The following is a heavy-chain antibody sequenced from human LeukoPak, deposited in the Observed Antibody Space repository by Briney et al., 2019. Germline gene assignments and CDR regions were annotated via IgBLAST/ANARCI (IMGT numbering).Heavy chain of an antibody. Sequence: PSETLSLTCTVSGDSISSSSYYWAWIRQPPGKRLEWIGSIYYNGNTYYNPSLKSRVTISVDTSKNQFSLKLSSVAAADTAVYYCARRGRQYQLFRGRHEKKNWFDPWGQGTLVTVSS. CDR1: GDSISSSSYY. CDR3: ARRGRQYQLFRGRHEKKNWFDP. CDR2: IYYNGNT. J-gene: IGHJ5*02. D-gene: IGHD2-2*01. V-gene: IGHV4-39*07.